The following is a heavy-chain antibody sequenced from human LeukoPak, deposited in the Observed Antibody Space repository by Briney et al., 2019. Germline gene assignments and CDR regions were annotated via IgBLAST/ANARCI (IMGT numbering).Heavy chain of an antibody. Sequence: GESLKISCSASGINFRASGMHWVRQAPGMGLEWVTFIQTDGNDKKYAASVAGRFTISRDNSKNTVYLHMNSLRPDDTALYYCAREGGTVVIGRFDFWGQGALVTVSS. CDR2: IQTDGNDK. D-gene: IGHD2-2*01. V-gene: IGHV3-30*02. CDR1: GINFRASG. J-gene: IGHJ4*02. CDR3: AREGGTVVIGRFDF.